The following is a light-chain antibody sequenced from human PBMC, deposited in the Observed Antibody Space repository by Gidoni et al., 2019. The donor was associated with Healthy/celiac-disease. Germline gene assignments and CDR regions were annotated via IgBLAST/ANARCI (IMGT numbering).Light chain of an antibody. CDR2: GAS. CDR3: QQYNNWPPIT. Sequence: EIVMTQYRATLSVSPGERATLSCRASQSVSSNLAWYQQKPGQAPRLLIDGASTRATGIPARFSGIGSGTEFTLTISSLQSEDFAVYYCQQYNNWPPITFGQGTRLEIK. CDR1: QSVSSN. V-gene: IGKV3-15*01. J-gene: IGKJ5*01.